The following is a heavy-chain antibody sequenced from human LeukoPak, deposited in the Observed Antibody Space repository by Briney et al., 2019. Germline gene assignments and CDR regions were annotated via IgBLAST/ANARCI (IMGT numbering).Heavy chain of an antibody. V-gene: IGHV3-66*01. J-gene: IGHJ4*02. D-gene: IGHD3-10*01. CDR1: GFTVSSNY. CDR2: IYSDGST. Sequence: GGSLRLSCIASGFTVSSNYMSWVRQAPGKGLEWVSVIYSDGSTNYADSVKGRFTISRDTSKNTAFLQMNSLRAEDTAVYYCTMLRGIIDPHWGQGTLVTVSS. CDR3: TMLRGIIDPH.